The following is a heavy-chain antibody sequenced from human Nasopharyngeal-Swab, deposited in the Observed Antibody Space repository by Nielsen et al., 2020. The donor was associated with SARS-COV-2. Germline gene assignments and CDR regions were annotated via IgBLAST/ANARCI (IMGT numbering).Heavy chain of an antibody. V-gene: IGHV1-18*01. CDR2: ISAYNGNT. Sequence: ASVKVSCKASGYTFTSYGISWVRQAPGQGLEWMGWISAYNGNTNYAQKLQGRVTMTTDTSTSTAYMELRSLRSDDTAVYYCARALPYYDISTGPDYWGQGTLVTVSS. CDR3: ARALPYYDISTGPDY. D-gene: IGHD3-9*01. J-gene: IGHJ4*02. CDR1: GYTFTSYG.